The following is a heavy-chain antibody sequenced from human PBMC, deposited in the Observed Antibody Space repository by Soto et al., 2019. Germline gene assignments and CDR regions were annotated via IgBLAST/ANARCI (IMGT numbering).Heavy chain of an antibody. Sequence: GGSLRLSCAASGFTFSSYSMNWVRQAPGKGLEWVSSISSSSSSYIYYADSVKGRFTISRDNAKNSLYLQMNSLRAEDMAVYYCASEIASLGIGAFDIWGQGTMVTVSS. D-gene: IGHD7-27*01. V-gene: IGHV3-21*01. J-gene: IGHJ3*02. CDR3: ASEIASLGIGAFDI. CDR2: ISSSSSSYI. CDR1: GFTFSSYS.